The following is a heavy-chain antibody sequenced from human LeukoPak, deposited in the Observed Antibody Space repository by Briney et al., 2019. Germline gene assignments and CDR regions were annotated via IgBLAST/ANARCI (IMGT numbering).Heavy chain of an antibody. D-gene: IGHD5-18*01. J-gene: IGHJ4*02. V-gene: IGHV3-20*04. CDR2: INWNGGST. CDR3: ATSLRGYSYGVFDY. Sequence: GGSLRLSCAASGFTFDDYGMTWVRQAPGKGLEWVSYINWNGGSTAYADSVKGRFTISRDNARNSLYLQMSSLRAEDTALYYCATSLRGYSYGVFDYWGQGTLVSVSS. CDR1: GFTFDDYG.